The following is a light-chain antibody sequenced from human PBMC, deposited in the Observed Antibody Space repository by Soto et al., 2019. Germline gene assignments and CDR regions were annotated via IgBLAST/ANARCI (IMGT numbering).Light chain of an antibody. CDR3: SSHTTTSTVV. Sequence: QSALTQPASVSGSLGQSITISCSGTSSDIGTYNYVSWYQQHPGKAPKLMIYDVSNRPSGVSNRFSGSKSGNTASLTISGLQAEDEADYYCSSHTTTSTVVFGGGTKVTVL. J-gene: IGLJ2*01. V-gene: IGLV2-14*01. CDR2: DVS. CDR1: SSDIGTYNY.